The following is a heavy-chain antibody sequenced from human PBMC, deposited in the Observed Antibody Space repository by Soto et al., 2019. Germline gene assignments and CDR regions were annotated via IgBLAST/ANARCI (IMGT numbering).Heavy chain of an antibody. CDR3: ARGDYGTGGYPFPYCDY. Sequence: HEHLVQSGAEVKRPGASLKVSCKASGYSFTGYYIHWVRQAPGQGLEWMGWINPDSGATNYAQNFQGRVTLTSDTASSTASMDLTSLTSDDTAVYYCARGDYGTGGYPFPYCDYWGQGTLVIVSS. D-gene: IGHD2-8*02. J-gene: IGHJ4*02. V-gene: IGHV1-2*02. CDR2: INPDSGAT. CDR1: GYSFTGYY.